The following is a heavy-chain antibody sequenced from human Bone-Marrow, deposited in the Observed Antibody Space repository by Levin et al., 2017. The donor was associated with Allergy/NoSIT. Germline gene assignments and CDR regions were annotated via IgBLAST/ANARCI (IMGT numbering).Heavy chain of an antibody. J-gene: IGHJ4*02. CDR1: GFTFSNCA. V-gene: IGHV3-23*01. CDR2: ISGTGAAT. CDR3: AKSRGNSYASLIDF. Sequence: GESLKISCAASGFTFSNCAMGWVRQAPGRGLEWVSAISGTGAATYYVDSVKGRFILSRDNSKSTLYLQLDSLRVEDTAVYYCAKSRGNSYASLIDFLGQGTLVTVSS. D-gene: IGHD5-18*01.